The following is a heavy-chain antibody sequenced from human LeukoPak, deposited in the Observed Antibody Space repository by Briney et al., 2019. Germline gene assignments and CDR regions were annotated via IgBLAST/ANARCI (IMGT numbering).Heavy chain of an antibody. Sequence: SETLSLTCAVSGGSISSSNWWSWVRQPPGKGLEWIGEIYHSGSTNYNPSVKSRLTISVDKYKNQFSMQLSSVTAADTAVYYCARDMKKRQWLAYWYFDLWGRGTLVTVSS. D-gene: IGHD6-19*01. V-gene: IGHV4-4*02. CDR2: IYHSGST. J-gene: IGHJ2*01. CDR3: ARDMKKRQWLAYWYFDL. CDR1: GGSISSSNW.